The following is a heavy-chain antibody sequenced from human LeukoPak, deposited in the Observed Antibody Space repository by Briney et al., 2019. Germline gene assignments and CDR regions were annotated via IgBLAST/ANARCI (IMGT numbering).Heavy chain of an antibody. J-gene: IGHJ4*02. V-gene: IGHV4-59*01. CDR1: GGSISSYY. D-gene: IGHD2-2*01. CDR3: ARVPDCSSTSCYPYFDY. CDR2: IYYSGST. Sequence: SETLSLTCTVSGGSISSYYRSWIRHPPGKGLEWIGYIYYSGSTNYNPSLKSRVTISVDTSKNQFSLKLSSVTAADTAVYYCARVPDCSSTSCYPYFDYWGQGTLVTVSS.